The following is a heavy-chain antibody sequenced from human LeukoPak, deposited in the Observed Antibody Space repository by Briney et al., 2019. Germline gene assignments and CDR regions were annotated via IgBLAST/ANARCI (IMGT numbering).Heavy chain of an antibody. CDR3: ARLKYYFDRSGYRAEYFQQ. CDR1: GGSISSYY. CDR2: IYYSGST. V-gene: IGHV4-59*01. J-gene: IGHJ1*01. Sequence: SETLSLTCTVSGGSISSYYWSWLRQPPGKGLEWIGYIYYSGSTNYNPSLKSRVTISVNTSKNQFSLKLSSVTAADTAVYYCARLKYYFDRSGYRAEYFQQWGQGTLVTASS. D-gene: IGHD3-22*01.